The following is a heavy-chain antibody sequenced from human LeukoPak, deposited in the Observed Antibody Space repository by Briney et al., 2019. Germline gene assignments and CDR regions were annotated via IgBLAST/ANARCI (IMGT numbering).Heavy chain of an antibody. J-gene: IGHJ4*02. CDR1: GFIVSSKY. Sequence: GGSLRLSCAASGFIVSSKYMTWVRQAPGKGLEWLSDIYIDSSTYYGDSVKGRFTISRDNSKNTLYLQMNSLRVEDTAVYYCAREGSGSLDYWGQGTLVTVSS. CDR2: IYIDSST. CDR3: AREGSGSLDY. V-gene: IGHV3-53*01. D-gene: IGHD1-26*01.